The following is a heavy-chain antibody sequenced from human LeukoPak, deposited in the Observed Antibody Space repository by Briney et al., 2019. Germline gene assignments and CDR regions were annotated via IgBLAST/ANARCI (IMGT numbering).Heavy chain of an antibody. D-gene: IGHD3-16*01. V-gene: IGHV4-34*01. Sequence: KPSETLSLTCAVYGGSFSGYYWSWIRQPPGKGLEWIGEINHSGSTNYNPSLKSRVTISVDTSKNQFSLKLSSVTAADTAVYYCVRVWEKWYFDYWGQGTLVTVSS. CDR1: GGSFSGYY. CDR2: INHSGST. J-gene: IGHJ4*02. CDR3: VRVWEKWYFDY.